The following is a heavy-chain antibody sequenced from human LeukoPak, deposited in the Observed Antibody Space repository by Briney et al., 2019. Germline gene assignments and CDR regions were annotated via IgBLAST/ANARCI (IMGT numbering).Heavy chain of an antibody. CDR2: INAYNGNT. V-gene: IGHV1-18*01. CDR3: AREGDCSSASCYVGAYYYGIDV. Sequence: ASVTVPCKASGYTFTSYGISWVRQPPAQGLEWVGWINAYNGNTNYAQNLQGRVTMTTDTSTSTAYMELRSLRSDDTAVYYCAREGDCSSASCYVGAYYYGIDVWGQGTTVTVSS. CDR1: GYTFTSYG. D-gene: IGHD2-2*01. J-gene: IGHJ6*02.